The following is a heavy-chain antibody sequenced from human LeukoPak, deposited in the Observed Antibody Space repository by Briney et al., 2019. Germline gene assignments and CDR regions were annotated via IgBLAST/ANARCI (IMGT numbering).Heavy chain of an antibody. CDR1: GFTFTSSA. D-gene: IGHD5-18*01. CDR2: IVVGSGNT. Sequence: SVKVSCKASGFTFTSSAMQWVRQARGQRLEWIGWIVVGSGNTNYAQKFQERVTITRDMSTSTAYMELSSLRSEDTAVYYCARDLSGVTGYTYGRGIDYWGQGTLVTVSS. CDR3: ARDLSGVTGYTYGRGIDY. V-gene: IGHV1-58*02. J-gene: IGHJ4*02.